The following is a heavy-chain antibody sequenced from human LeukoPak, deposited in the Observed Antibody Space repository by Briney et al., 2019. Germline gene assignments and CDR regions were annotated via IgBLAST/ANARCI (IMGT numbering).Heavy chain of an antibody. J-gene: IGHJ4*02. CDR2: IYYSGST. CDR3: ARHSVADIVVVPAAIWV. Sequence: SETLSLTCTVSGGSISSSSYYWGWIRQPPGKGLEWIGSIYYSGSTYYNPSLKSRVTISVDTSKNQFSLKLSSVTAADTAVYYCARHSVADIVVVPAAIWVWGQGTLVTVSS. CDR1: GGSISSSSYY. V-gene: IGHV4-39*01. D-gene: IGHD2-2*01.